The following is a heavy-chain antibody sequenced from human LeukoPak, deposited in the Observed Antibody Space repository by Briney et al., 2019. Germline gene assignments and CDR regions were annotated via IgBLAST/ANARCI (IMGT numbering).Heavy chain of an antibody. CDR1: GFTFSSYA. J-gene: IGHJ6*03. CDR2: ISYDGSNK. Sequence: SGGSLRLSCAASGFTFSSYAMHWVRQAPGKGLEWVAVISYDGSNKYYADSVKGRFTISRDNSRNTLYLQMNSLRAEDTAVYYCARLMGSPYSYGSYYYYYYMDVWGKGTTVTVSS. V-gene: IGHV3-30-3*01. CDR3: ARLMGSPYSYGSYYYYYYMDV. D-gene: IGHD5-18*01.